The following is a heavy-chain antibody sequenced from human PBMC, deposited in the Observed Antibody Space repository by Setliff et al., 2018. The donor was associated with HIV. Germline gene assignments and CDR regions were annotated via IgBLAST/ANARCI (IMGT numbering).Heavy chain of an antibody. CDR1: GFTFSSYA. CDR2: VSNTGRRT. J-gene: IGHJ4*02. D-gene: IGHD2-8*02. V-gene: IGHV3-23*03. Sequence: GGSLRLSCAVSGFTFSSYAMSWVRQAPGKGLEWVSVVSNTGRRTFYADSVKGRFTISKDNFENVVYLQMNSLRVDDTAVYYCVKDAYSTGKPGISWGQGTQVTVSS. CDR3: VKDAYSTGKPGIS.